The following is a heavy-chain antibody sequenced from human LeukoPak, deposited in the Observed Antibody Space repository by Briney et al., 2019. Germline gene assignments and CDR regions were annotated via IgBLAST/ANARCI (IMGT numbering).Heavy chain of an antibody. V-gene: IGHV4-4*07. CDR1: GGSISSYY. CDR3: ARSRYESSVPFFDV. CDR2: IYTSGST. D-gene: IGHD3-22*01. Sequence: PSETLSLTCTVSGGSISSYYWSWIRQPAGKGLEWIGRIYTSGSTNFSPSLKTRVTMSVDTSKNQFSLKLSPVTAADTAVYYCARSRYESSVPFFDVWGQGTLVTVSS. J-gene: IGHJ1*01.